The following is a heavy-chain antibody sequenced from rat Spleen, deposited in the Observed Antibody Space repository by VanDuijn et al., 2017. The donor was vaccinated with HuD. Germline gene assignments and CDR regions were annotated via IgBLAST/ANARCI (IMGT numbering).Heavy chain of an antibody. J-gene: IGHJ1*01. CDR1: GFTFSDYY. Sequence: EVQLVESDGGLVQPGRSLKLSCAASGFTFSDYYMAWVRQAPTKGLEWVATITTGGDNTYYRDSVKGRFTISRDNAKSTLYLQMKSLRSEDTAPYYGTRGEYTYWYFDFWGPGTMVTVSS. V-gene: IGHV5-25*01. CDR3: TRGEYTYWYFDF. D-gene: IGHD1-6*01. CDR2: ITTGGDNT.